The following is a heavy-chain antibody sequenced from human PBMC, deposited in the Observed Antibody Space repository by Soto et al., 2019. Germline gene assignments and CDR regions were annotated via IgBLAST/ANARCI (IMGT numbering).Heavy chain of an antibody. CDR1: GFTFSGSA. CDR3: TRLGPGPHFYSSSWYFDY. J-gene: IGHJ4*02. Sequence: EVQLVESGGGLVQPGGSLKLSCAASGFTFSGSAMHWVRQASGKGLEWVGRIRSKANSYATAYAASVKGRFTISRDDSKNTAYLQMNSLKTEDTAVYYCTRLGPGPHFYSSSWYFDYWGQGTLVTVSS. CDR2: IRSKANSYAT. D-gene: IGHD6-13*01. V-gene: IGHV3-73*01.